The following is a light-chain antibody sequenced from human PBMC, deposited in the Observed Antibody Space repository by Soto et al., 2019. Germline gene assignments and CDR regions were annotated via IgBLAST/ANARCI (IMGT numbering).Light chain of an antibody. Sequence: QSVLTQPPSASASLGASVTITCTLSSGYSNYKVDWYQQRPGKGPRFVMRVGTGGIVGSKGDGIPDRFSVLGSGLNRYLTIKNIQEEDESDYHCGADHGSGSNFVVVFGGGTKVTVL. CDR1: SGYSNYK. CDR3: GADHGSGSNFVVV. V-gene: IGLV9-49*01. CDR2: VGTGGIVG. J-gene: IGLJ2*01.